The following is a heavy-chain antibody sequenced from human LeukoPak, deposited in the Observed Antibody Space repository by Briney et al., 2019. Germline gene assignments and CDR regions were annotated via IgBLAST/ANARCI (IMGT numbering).Heavy chain of an antibody. Sequence: GASVTVSFKASGGTFSSYAISWVRQAPGQGLEWMGRIIPIFGIANYAQKFQGRVTITADKSTSTAYMELSSLRSEDTAVYYCASLYCSGGSCNFDYWGQGTLVTVSS. CDR2: IIPIFGIA. D-gene: IGHD2-15*01. CDR1: GGTFSSYA. CDR3: ASLYCSGGSCNFDY. J-gene: IGHJ4*02. V-gene: IGHV1-69*04.